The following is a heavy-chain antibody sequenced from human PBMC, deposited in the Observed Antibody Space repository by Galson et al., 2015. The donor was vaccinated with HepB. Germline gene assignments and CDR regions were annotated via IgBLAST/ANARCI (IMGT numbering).Heavy chain of an antibody. CDR3: ARQLRGTTVADDAFDV. Sequence: CAISGDSVSSNSASWTWIRQSPSRGLEWLGRTYYTSTWYSESAHSMKSRITINPDTSKNQFSLHLNSVTLEDTAVYFCARQLRGTTVADDAFDVWGQGTMVTVSS. CDR2: TYYTSTWYS. D-gene: IGHD4-23*01. J-gene: IGHJ3*01. V-gene: IGHV6-1*01. CDR1: GDSVSSNSAS.